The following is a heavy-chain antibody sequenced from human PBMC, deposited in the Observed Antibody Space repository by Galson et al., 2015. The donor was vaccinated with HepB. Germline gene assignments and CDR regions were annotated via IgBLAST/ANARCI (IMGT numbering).Heavy chain of an antibody. CDR2: IWYDGSNK. CDR1: GFTFSSYA. CDR3: ARDIQKCDSRGSPDY. V-gene: IGHV3-33*01. J-gene: IGHJ4*02. D-gene: IGHD6-19*01. Sequence: SLRLSCAASGFTFSSYAMHWVRQAPGKGLEWVAVIWYDGSNKYYADSVKGRFTISRDNSKNTLYLQMNSLRAEDTAVYYCARDIQKCDSRGSPDYWGQGTLVTVSS.